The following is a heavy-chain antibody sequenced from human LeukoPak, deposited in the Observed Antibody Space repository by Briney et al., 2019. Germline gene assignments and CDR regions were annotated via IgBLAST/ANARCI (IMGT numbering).Heavy chain of an antibody. CDR1: GGSISSGGYY. CDR2: INHSGST. Sequence: PSETLSLTCTVSGGSISSGGYYWSWIRQPPGKGLEWIGEINHSGSTNYNPSLKSRVTISVDTSKNQFSLKLSSVTAADTAVYYCARFRGYYLFGAFDIWGQGTMVTVSS. J-gene: IGHJ3*02. CDR3: ARFRGYYLFGAFDI. V-gene: IGHV4-39*07. D-gene: IGHD3-22*01.